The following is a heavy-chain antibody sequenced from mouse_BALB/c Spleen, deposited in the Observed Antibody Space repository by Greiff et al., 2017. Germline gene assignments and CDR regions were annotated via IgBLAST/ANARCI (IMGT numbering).Heavy chain of an antibody. V-gene: IGHV1-82*01. Sequence: QVQLQQSGPELVKPGASVKISCKASGYAFSSSWMNWVKQRPGQGLEWIGRIYPGDGDTNYNGKFKGKATLTADKSSSTAYMQLSSLTSVDSAVYFCARRGWLLQNYYAMDYWGQGTSVTVSS. CDR1: GYAFSSSW. CDR3: ARRGWLLQNYYAMDY. CDR2: IYPGDGDT. D-gene: IGHD2-3*01. J-gene: IGHJ4*01.